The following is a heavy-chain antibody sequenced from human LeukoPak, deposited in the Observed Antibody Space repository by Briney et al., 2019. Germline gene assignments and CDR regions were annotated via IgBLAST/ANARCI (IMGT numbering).Heavy chain of an antibody. J-gene: IGHJ6*03. CDR3: VRGDTIFGVVTYYFHYYMDV. CDR2: IRYDGSNK. V-gene: IGHV3-30*02. Sequence: GGSLRLSCAASGFTFSSYGMHWVRQAPGKGLEWAAFIRYDGSNKYYADSVKGRFTISRDNSKNTLYLQMDSLRAEDTAVYYCVRGDTIFGVVTYYFHYYMDVWGKGTTVTVSS. CDR1: GFTFSSYG. D-gene: IGHD3-3*01.